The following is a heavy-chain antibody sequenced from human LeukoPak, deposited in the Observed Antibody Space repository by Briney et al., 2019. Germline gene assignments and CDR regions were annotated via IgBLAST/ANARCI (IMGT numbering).Heavy chain of an antibody. CDR1: GGTFISYA. Sequence: SVKVSCKASGGTFISYAISWVRQAPGQGLEWMGGIIPIFGTANYAQKFQGRVTITADESTSTAYMELSSLRSEDTAVYYCAREPTVGIAAAGDYWGQGTLVTVSS. V-gene: IGHV1-69*01. CDR3: AREPTVGIAAAGDY. D-gene: IGHD6-13*01. CDR2: IIPIFGTA. J-gene: IGHJ4*02.